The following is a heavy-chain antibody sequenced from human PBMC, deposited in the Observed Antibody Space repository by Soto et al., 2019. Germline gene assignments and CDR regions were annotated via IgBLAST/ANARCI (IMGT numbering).Heavy chain of an antibody. D-gene: IGHD6-13*01. CDR1: GFAFSTYA. Sequence: PGGSLRLSCAASGFAFSTYAMTRVRQAPGKGLEWVSVISGSGGSSYYAASVKGRFTISRDNSKNTLFLQMNGLRAEDTAVYYCAKVTKRAAAGRYEYYKYGMDVWGQGTTVTVSS. CDR3: AKVTKRAAAGRYEYYKYGMDV. J-gene: IGHJ6*02. V-gene: IGHV3-23*01. CDR2: ISGSGGSS.